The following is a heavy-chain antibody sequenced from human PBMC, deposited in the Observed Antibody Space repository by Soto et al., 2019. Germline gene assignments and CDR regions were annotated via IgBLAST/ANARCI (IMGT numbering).Heavy chain of an antibody. CDR1: GGSFSGYY. CDR2: INHSGST. CDR3: ARVGRSSSWQRYGMDV. Sequence: PSETLSLTCAVYGGSFSGYYWSWIRQPPGKGLEWIGEINHSGSTNYNPSLKSRVTISVDTSKNRFSLKLSSVTAADTAVYYCARVGRSSSWQRYGMDVWGQGTTVTVS. J-gene: IGHJ6*02. V-gene: IGHV4-34*01. D-gene: IGHD6-13*01.